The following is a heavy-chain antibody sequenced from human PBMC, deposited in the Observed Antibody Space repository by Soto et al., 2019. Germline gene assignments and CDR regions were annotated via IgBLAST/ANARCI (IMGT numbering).Heavy chain of an antibody. CDR1: GFTFSSYG. V-gene: IGHV3-30*18. J-gene: IGHJ6*02. CDR3: AKGSPSIAVAGTGYYGMDV. Sequence: QVQLVESGGGVVQPGRSLRRSCAASGFTFSSYGMHWVRQAPGKGLEWVAVISYDGSNKYYADSVKGRFTISRDNSKNTLYLQMNSLRAEDTAVYYCAKGSPSIAVAGTGYYGMDVWGQGTTVTVSS. D-gene: IGHD6-19*01. CDR2: ISYDGSNK.